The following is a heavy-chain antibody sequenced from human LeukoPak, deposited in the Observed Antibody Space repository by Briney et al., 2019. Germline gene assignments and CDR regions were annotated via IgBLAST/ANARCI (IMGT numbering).Heavy chain of an antibody. V-gene: IGHV4-4*07. CDR1: GGSISNYY. CDR3: ARDLPSYYFGSGNKFDP. J-gene: IGHJ5*02. D-gene: IGHD3-10*01. CDR2: IYNAGRT. Sequence: SETLSLTCTVSGGSISNYYWSWIRQPAAKGLEWIGRIYNAGRTNYNASLTSRVTMSVDTSNNQFSLQLSSVTAADTAVYYCARDLPSYYFGSGNKFDPWGQGILVTVSS.